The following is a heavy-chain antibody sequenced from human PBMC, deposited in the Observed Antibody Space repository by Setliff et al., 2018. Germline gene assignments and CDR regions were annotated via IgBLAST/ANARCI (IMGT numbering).Heavy chain of an antibody. CDR2: IYSGDST. Sequence: GGSLRLSCAASGLTVSTNYMTWVRQAPGKGLEWVSLIYSGDSTHYADSVKGRFTISRDDFKNTLYPQMNSLRADDTAVYYCATSVGATTTSYYYMDVWGKGTTVTVSS. V-gene: IGHV3-53*01. CDR1: GLTVSTNY. CDR3: ATSVGATTTSYYYMDV. D-gene: IGHD1-26*01. J-gene: IGHJ6*03.